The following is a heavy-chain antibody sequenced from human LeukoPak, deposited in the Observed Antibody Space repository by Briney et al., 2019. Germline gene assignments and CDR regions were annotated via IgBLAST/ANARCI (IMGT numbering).Heavy chain of an antibody. CDR1: DGSISSYF. V-gene: IGHV4-4*07. CDR2: IYTSGST. D-gene: IGHD3-3*02. CDR3: ARDGENSIVAPLDH. Sequence: PSETLSLTCTVSDGSISSYFWNWIRQPAGKGLEWIGRIYTSGSTNYSPSLKSRVTMSVDTFKNQFSVKLSSVTAADTAVYYCARDGENSIVAPLDHWGQGTLVTVSS. J-gene: IGHJ4*02.